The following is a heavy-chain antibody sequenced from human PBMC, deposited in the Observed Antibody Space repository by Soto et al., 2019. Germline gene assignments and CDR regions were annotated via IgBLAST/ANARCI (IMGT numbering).Heavy chain of an antibody. D-gene: IGHD2-2*03. J-gene: IGHJ3*02. CDR3: ARDSTMDIVVVAEVGAFDI. CDR1: GFTFSSYG. Sequence: GGSLRLSCAASGFTFSSYGMHWVRQAPGKGLEWVAVIWYDGSNKYYADSVKGRFTISRDNSKNTLYLQMNSLRAEDTAVYYCARDSTMDIVVVAEVGAFDIRAQRTTVTGSS. V-gene: IGHV3-33*01. CDR2: IWYDGSNK.